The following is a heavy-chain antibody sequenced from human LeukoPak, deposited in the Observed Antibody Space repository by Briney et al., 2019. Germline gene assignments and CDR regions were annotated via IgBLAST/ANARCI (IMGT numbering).Heavy chain of an antibody. CDR2: MNPNSGNT. J-gene: IGHJ6*02. CDR3: ARERKGYYGMDV. V-gene: IGHV1-8*01. Sequence: ASVKVSCKASGYTFTSYDINWVRQATGQGLEWMGWMNPNSGNTGYAQKFQGRVTMTRNTSISTAYMELSSLRSEDTAVYYCARERKGYYGMDVWGRGTTVTVSS. CDR1: GYTFTSYD.